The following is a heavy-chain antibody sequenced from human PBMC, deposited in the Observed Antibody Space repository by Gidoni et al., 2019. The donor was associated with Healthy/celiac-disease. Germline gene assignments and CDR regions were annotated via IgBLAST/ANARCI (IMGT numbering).Heavy chain of an antibody. CDR3: AKDHRAAAAVKGYFQH. J-gene: IGHJ1*01. CDR1: GVTVDDYA. Sequence: GGGVVQPGGSLRLSCAASGVTVDDYAMHWVRQAPGKGLEWVSLISGDGGSTYYADSVKGRFTISRDNSKNSLYLQMNSLRTEDTALYYCAKDHRAAAAVKGYFQHWGQGTLVTVSS. V-gene: IGHV3-43*02. CDR2: ISGDGGST. D-gene: IGHD6-13*01.